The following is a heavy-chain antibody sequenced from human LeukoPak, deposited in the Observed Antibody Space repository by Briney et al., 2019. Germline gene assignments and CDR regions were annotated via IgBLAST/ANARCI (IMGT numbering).Heavy chain of an antibody. D-gene: IGHD1-26*01. CDR3: SRESGPYSPFGH. Sequence: SEALSLTCGVSGGSITTTNYWSWGRQSPGRGLEWIGELSLSGYTVFNPSLRGRVTMSLDESKNHLSLTLTSVTAADTAIYYCSRESGPYSPFGHWGQGILVTVTT. CDR2: LSLSGYT. J-gene: IGHJ4*02. CDR1: GGSITTTNY. V-gene: IGHV4/OR15-8*02.